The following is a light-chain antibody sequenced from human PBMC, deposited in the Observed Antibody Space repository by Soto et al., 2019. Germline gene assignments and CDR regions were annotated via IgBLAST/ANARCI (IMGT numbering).Light chain of an antibody. CDR2: ATS. J-gene: IGKJ5*01. Sequence: DLQLTQSPSSLSASVGDRVTITCRASQSISRYLNWYQQRPGKAPNLLIYATSSLRTGVPSRFRGSRSGADFTLTITNLQPEDFATYYCQQSYSTPPTTFGQGTRLEIK. CDR1: QSISRY. V-gene: IGKV1-39*01. CDR3: QQSYSTPPTT.